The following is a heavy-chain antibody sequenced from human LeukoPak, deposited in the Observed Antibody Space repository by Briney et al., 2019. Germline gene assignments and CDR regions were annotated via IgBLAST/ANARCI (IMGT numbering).Heavy chain of an antibody. CDR2: IHYSGST. CDR1: GDSIRNHY. Sequence: SETLSLTCTDSGDSIRNHYWSWIRQPPGKGLGCIGVIHYSGSTNYNPSVKSRVTISVDTPKNQFSLKLNSVTAADTAVYFCARVSLSGYCSGASCYFDYWGHGTLVTVSS. CDR3: ARVSLSGYCSGASCYFDY. J-gene: IGHJ4*01. V-gene: IGHV4-59*11. D-gene: IGHD2-15*01.